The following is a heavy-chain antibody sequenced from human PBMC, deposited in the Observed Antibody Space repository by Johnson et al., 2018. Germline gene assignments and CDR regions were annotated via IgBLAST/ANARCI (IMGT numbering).Heavy chain of an antibody. D-gene: IGHD2-2*01. V-gene: IGHV3-30-3*02. J-gene: IGHJ3*02. CDR3: AKGPSSAFDI. Sequence: ADSRKGRFTISRDNSKNTLYLQMNSLRAEDTAVYYCAKGPSSAFDIWGQGTMVTVSS.